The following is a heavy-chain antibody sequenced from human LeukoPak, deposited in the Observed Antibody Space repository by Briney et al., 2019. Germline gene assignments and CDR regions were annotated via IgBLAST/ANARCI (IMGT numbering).Heavy chain of an antibody. V-gene: IGHV6-1*01. CDR2: TYYRSKWYN. CDR1: GDSVSSNSAA. CDR3: ARGLYYDFWPNYFDY. J-gene: IGHJ4*02. D-gene: IGHD3-3*01. Sequence: SQTLSLTCAISGDSVSSNSAAWNWIRQSPSRGLEWLGRTYYRSKWYNDYAVSVKSRITINPDTSKNQFSLQLNSVTPEDTAVYYCARGLYYDFWPNYFDYWGQGTLVTVSP.